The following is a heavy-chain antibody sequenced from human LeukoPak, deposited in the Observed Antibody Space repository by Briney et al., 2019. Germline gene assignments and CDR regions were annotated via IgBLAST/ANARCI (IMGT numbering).Heavy chain of an antibody. V-gene: IGHV1-2*02. J-gene: IGHJ5*02. CDR1: RYTLTGYY. Sequence: ASVKLSCTPSRYTLTGYYMPWVRQATGQGIEWMGWINPNSGGANYAQKFQGRVTITRDTSISTAYMELSRLRSDDTAVYYCARDFGGMTTVTTRGKRSYNLFDPWGQGTLVTVSS. CDR3: ARDFGGMTTVTTRGKRSYNLFDP. D-gene: IGHD4-17*01. CDR2: INPNSGGA.